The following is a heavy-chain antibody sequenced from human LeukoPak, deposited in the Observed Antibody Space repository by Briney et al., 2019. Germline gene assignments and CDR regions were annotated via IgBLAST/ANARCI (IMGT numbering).Heavy chain of an antibody. D-gene: IGHD1-26*01. Sequence: TVMVSCRTTGDTLTSVDMRGGRHTPEQRLEWMGIINPSGGSTSYAQKFQGRVTMTRDMSTSTVYMELSSLRSEDTAVYYCARAGGSYPTPFDYWGQGTLVTVSS. J-gene: IGHJ4*02. CDR3: ARAGGSYPTPFDY. CDR2: INPSGGST. V-gene: IGHV1-46*01. CDR1: GDTLTSVD.